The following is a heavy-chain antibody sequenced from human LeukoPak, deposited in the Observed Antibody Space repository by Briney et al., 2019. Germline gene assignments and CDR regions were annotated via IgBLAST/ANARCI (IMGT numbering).Heavy chain of an antibody. D-gene: IGHD3-3*01. V-gene: IGHV1-18*01. CDR3: ARDHFGITIFGVVSAGYYYYMDV. Sequence: ASVKVSCKASGYTFTSYGISWVRQAPGQGLEWMGWISAYNGNTNYAQKLQGRVTMTTDTSTSTAYMELRSLRSDATAVYYCARDHFGITIFGVVSAGYYYYMDVWGKGTTVTVSS. J-gene: IGHJ6*03. CDR1: GYTFTSYG. CDR2: ISAYNGNT.